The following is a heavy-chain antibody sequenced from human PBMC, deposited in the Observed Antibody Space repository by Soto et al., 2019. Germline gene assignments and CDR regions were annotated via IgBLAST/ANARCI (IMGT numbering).Heavy chain of an antibody. CDR2: IYHSGST. J-gene: IGHJ6*02. D-gene: IGHD6-25*01. CDR3: AARAATSDYGLDV. CDR1: GGSFSDYY. Sequence: SETLSLTCAVYGGSFSDYYWSWIRQPPGKGLEWIGEIYHSGSTNYNPSLKSRITISVDTSKNQFSLNLKSVTPADTAVYYCAARAATSDYGLDVWGQGTTVTVSS. V-gene: IGHV4-34*01.